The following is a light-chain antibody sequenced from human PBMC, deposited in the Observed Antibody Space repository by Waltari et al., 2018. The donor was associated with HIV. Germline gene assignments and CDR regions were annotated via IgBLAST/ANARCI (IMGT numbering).Light chain of an antibody. CDR3: AAWDDSLNGRV. V-gene: IGLV1-44*01. CDR2: SNN. CDR1: SSNIGRNT. J-gene: IGLJ3*02. Sequence: QSVLTQPPSASGTPGQRVTISCYGSSSNIGRNTINWYQQLPGTAPKLLIYSNNQRPSGVPDRFSGSKSGTSASLAISGLQSEDEADYYCAAWDDSLNGRVFGGGTKLTVL.